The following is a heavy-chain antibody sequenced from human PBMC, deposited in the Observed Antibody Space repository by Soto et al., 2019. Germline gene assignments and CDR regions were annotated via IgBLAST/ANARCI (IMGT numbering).Heavy chain of an antibody. CDR2: IHYSGTT. D-gene: IGHD2-8*01. V-gene: IGHV4-59*01. J-gene: IGHJ4*02. Sequence: SETLSLTFTVSCTSISSYYWSWIRQPPGKGLEWIANIHYSGTTNYNPSLASRVTLSVDASKNQFSLKMTSVTAADRAMYFCARYNSYAIDYWGRGTLVTVSS. CDR3: ARYNSYAIDY. CDR1: CTSISSYY.